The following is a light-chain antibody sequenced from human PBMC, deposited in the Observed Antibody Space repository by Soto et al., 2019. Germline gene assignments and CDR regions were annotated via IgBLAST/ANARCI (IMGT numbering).Light chain of an antibody. CDR1: QSISSW. CDR3: QQFNSYPIT. Sequence: DIQMTQSPSTLSASVGDRVTITCRASQSISSWLSWYQQKPGKAPKLLIYDASTLQSGVPSRFSGSGSGTEFTLTISSLQPEDFATYYCQQFNSYPITFCQGTRLEIK. CDR2: DAS. J-gene: IGKJ5*01. V-gene: IGKV1-5*01.